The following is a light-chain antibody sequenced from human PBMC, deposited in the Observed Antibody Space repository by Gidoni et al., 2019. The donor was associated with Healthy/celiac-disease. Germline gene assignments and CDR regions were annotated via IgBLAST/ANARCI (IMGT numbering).Light chain of an antibody. CDR3: QQRSNPFT. CDR1: QSVSSY. V-gene: IGKV3-11*01. CDR2: DAS. J-gene: IGKJ3*01. Sequence: EIVLTQSPATLPLSPGERATLACRARQSVSSYLAWYQQKPGQAPRLLIYDASNRATGIPARFSGSGSGTDFTLTISSLEPEDFAVYYCQQRSNPFTFGPGTKVDIK.